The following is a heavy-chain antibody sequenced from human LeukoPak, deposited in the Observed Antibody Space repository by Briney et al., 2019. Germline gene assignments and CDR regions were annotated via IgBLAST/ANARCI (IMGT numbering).Heavy chain of an antibody. Sequence: GGSLRLSCAASGFTFSSYAMSWVRQAPGKGLEWVSSISGGGDSTYYADSVKGRFTISRDNSKNTLYLQMNSLSAEDTAIYYCAKGDGSSLAYYYGMDVWGQGTTVTVSS. J-gene: IGHJ6*02. V-gene: IGHV3-23*01. CDR2: ISGGGDST. CDR1: GFTFSSYA. CDR3: AKGDGSSLAYYYGMDV. D-gene: IGHD1-26*01.